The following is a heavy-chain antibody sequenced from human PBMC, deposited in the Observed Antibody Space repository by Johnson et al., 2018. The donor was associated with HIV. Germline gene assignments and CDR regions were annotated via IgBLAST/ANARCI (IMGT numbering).Heavy chain of an antibody. Sequence: VQLVESGGGLVQPGGSLRLSCAASGFTFSSYDMHWVRQATGKGLEWVSAIGTAGDTFYPGSVKGLFTISRENAKNTLYLQMHSLRTEDTAVYYCARDYDIPRDDGFDIWGQGTMVTVSS. V-gene: IGHV3-13*01. D-gene: IGHD3-9*01. CDR2: IGTAGDT. CDR3: ARDYDIPRDDGFDI. CDR1: GFTFSSYD. J-gene: IGHJ3*02.